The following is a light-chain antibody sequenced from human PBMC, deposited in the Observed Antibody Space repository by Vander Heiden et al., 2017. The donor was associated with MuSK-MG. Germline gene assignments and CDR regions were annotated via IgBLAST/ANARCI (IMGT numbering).Light chain of an antibody. V-gene: IGLV1-40*03. CDR2: DNT. CDR1: SSNIGAGYD. CDR3: QSYDNSLRTSV. Sequence: QSPLTPPPSASGPPRHTVTIPCVGGSSNIGAGYDVYWYQQFPGTAPNLLIYDNTNRPSGVPDRFSGSRSGASASLAIAGLRAEDEADYYCQSYDNSLRTSVFGGGSKLTVL. J-gene: IGLJ3*02.